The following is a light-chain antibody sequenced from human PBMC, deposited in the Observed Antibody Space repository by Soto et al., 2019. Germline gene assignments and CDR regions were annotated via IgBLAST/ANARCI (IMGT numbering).Light chain of an antibody. CDR1: SSDVGGYNF. CDR3: SSYAGSNIGV. V-gene: IGLV2-8*01. J-gene: IGLJ2*01. CDR2: AVN. Sequence: QSVLTQPRSASGSPGQSVTISCTGTSSDVGGYNFVSWYQQHPGKAPKLLIYAVNVRPSGVPDRFSGSKSGNTASLTVSGLQAEDEADYYCSSYAGSNIGVFGGGTKLTVL.